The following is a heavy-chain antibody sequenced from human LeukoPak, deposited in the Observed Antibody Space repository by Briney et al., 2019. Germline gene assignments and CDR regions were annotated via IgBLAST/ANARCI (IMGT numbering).Heavy chain of an antibody. CDR1: GFTFSSYA. CDR2: ISYDGSNK. J-gene: IGHJ6*02. D-gene: IGHD3-9*01. Sequence: GRSLRLSCAASGFTFSSYAMHWVRQAPGKGLEWVAVISYDGSNKYYADSVKGRSTISRDNSKNTLYLQMNSLRAEDTAVYYCARDRTSISNTGRTYYYYGMDVWGQGTLVTVSS. V-gene: IGHV3-30-3*01. CDR3: ARDRTSISNTGRTYYYYGMDV.